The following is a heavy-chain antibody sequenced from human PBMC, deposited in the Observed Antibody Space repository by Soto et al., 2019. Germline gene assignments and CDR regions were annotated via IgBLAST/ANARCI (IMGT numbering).Heavy chain of an antibody. CDR3: ARERTGTTSMDV. J-gene: IGHJ6*02. CDR2: MNPNSGNT. Sequence: QVQLVQSGAEVKKPGASVKVSCKASGYTFTSYDINWVRQATGQGLEWMGWMNPNSGNTGYAQKFQGRVTMTRNTSISTAYTELSRLRSEDTAVYYCARERTGTTSMDVWGQGTTVTVSS. D-gene: IGHD1-1*01. CDR1: GYTFTSYD. V-gene: IGHV1-8*01.